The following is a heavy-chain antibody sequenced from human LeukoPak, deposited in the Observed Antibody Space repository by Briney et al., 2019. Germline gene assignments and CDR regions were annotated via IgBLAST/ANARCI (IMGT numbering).Heavy chain of an antibody. V-gene: IGHV3-23*01. D-gene: IGHD2-2*03. J-gene: IGHJ4*02. CDR3: AKDGYCSSTSCYPVDY. CDR1: GFTFSRYS. CDR2: ISGSGGST. Sequence: PGGSLRLSCAASGFTFSRYSMNWVRQAPGKGLEWVSAISGSGGSTYYADSVKGRFTISRDNSKNTLYLQMNSLRAEDTAVYYCAKDGYCSSTSCYPVDYWGQGTLVTVSS.